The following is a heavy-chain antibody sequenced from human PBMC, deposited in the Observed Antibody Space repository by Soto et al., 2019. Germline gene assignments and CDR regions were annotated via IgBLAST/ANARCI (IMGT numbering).Heavy chain of an antibody. Sequence: PSETLSLTCAVYGGSFSGYYWSWIRQPPGKGLEWIGEINHSGSTNYNPSLKSRVTISVDTSKNQFSLKLSSVTAADTAVYYCAGVRYCSSTSCYRNGYYYYYYMDVWGKGTTVTVSS. CDR1: GGSFSGYY. CDR2: INHSGST. J-gene: IGHJ6*03. CDR3: AGVRYCSSTSCYRNGYYYYYYMDV. D-gene: IGHD2-2*02. V-gene: IGHV4-34*01.